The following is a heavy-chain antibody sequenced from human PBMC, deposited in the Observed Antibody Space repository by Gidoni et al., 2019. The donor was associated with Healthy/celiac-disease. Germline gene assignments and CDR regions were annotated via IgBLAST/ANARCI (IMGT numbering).Heavy chain of an antibody. CDR1: GSTFPSYY. Sequence: QVQLVQSGAEVKKPGASVKVSCKASGSTFPSYYMPWVRQAPGQGLEWMGIINPSGGSTSYAQKFQGRVTMTRDTSTSTVYMELSSLRSEDTAVYYCARGDYDFWSGYLTVGDAFDIWGQGTMVTVSS. J-gene: IGHJ3*02. CDR3: ARGDYDFWSGYLTVGDAFDI. CDR2: INPSGGST. V-gene: IGHV1-46*01. D-gene: IGHD3-3*01.